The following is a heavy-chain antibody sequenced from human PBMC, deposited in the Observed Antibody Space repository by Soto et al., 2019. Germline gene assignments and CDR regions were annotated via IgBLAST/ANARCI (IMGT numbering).Heavy chain of an antibody. CDR1: GGSFSGYY. CDR3: ARGCRYSSSWYFDY. J-gene: IGHJ4*02. D-gene: IGHD6-13*01. Sequence: SETLSLTCAVYGGSFSGYYWSWIRQPPGKGLEWIGEINHSGSTNYNPSLKSRVTISVDTSKNQFSLKLSSVTAADTAVYYRARGCRYSSSWYFDYWGQGTLVTVSS. CDR2: INHSGST. V-gene: IGHV4-34*01.